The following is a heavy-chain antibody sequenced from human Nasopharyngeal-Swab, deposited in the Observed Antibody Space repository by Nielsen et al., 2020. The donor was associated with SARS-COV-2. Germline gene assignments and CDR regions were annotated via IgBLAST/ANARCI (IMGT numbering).Heavy chain of an antibody. J-gene: IGHJ6*02. V-gene: IGHV4-59*01. CDR1: GGSISSYY. Sequence: SETLSLTCTVSGGSISSYYWSWIRQPAGKGLEWIRYIYYSGSTNYNPSLKSRVTISVDTSKNQFSLKLSSVTAADTAVYYCARDRGLYGSGPYGMDVWGQGTTVTVSS. D-gene: IGHD3-10*01. CDR3: ARDRGLYGSGPYGMDV. CDR2: IYYSGST.